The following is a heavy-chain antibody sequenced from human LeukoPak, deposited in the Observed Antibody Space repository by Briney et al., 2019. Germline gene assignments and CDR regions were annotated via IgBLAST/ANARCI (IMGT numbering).Heavy chain of an antibody. CDR3: ARVGSGWNFDH. CDR1: GFSVSSNY. J-gene: IGHJ4*02. V-gene: IGHV3-66*01. CDR2: IYSGGST. D-gene: IGHD6-19*01. Sequence: GGSLRLSCAASGFSVSSNYMSWVRQAPGKGLEWVSVIYSGGSTYYADSVKGRFTISRGNSKNTLYLQMNSLRAEDTAVYYCARVGSGWNFDHWGQGTLVTVSS.